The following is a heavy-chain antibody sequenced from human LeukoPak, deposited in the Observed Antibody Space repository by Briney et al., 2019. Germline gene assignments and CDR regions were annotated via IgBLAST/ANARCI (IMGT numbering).Heavy chain of an antibody. D-gene: IGHD6-6*01. Sequence: GGSLRLSCAASGFTLRTFWMSWVRQAPGKGLEWVASINQGGGDTYYVESVKGRFTISRDNAMNSFSLQMNSLRAEDTAVYYCARLIGDRTIYDYWGQGTPVTVSS. J-gene: IGHJ4*02. CDR3: ARLIGDRTIYDY. CDR1: GFTLRTFW. V-gene: IGHV3-7*01. CDR2: INQGGGDT.